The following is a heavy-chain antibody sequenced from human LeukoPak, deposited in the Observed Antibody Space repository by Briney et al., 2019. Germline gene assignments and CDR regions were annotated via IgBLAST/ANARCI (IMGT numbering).Heavy chain of an antibody. J-gene: IGHJ6*04. CDR2: ISAYNGNT. CDR1: GYTFTSYG. D-gene: IGHD6-19*01. V-gene: IGHV1-18*01. CDR3: ASVRGYSSGWYSGGYYYGMDV. Sequence: ASVKVSCKASGYTFTSYGISWVRQAPGQGFEWMGWISAYNGNTNYAQKLQGRVTMTTDTSTSTAYMELRSLRSDDTAVYYCASVRGYSSGWYSGGYYYGMDVWGKGTTVTVSS.